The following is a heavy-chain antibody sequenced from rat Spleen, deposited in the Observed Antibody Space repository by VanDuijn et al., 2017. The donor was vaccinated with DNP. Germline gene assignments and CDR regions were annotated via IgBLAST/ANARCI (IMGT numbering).Heavy chain of an antibody. D-gene: IGHD1-12*02. CDR1: GITFSNHF. J-gene: IGHJ3*01. Sequence: EVQLVESGGGLVQPGRSLKLSCVTSGITFSNHFMAWVRQAPTKGLEWVASISPTDGATYYPDSVKGRFTISRDNAKSTLYLQMDSLRSEDTATYYCARHDGSTDWFAYWGQGTLVTVSS. CDR2: ISPTDGAT. V-gene: IGHV5-25*01. CDR3: ARHDGSTDWFAY.